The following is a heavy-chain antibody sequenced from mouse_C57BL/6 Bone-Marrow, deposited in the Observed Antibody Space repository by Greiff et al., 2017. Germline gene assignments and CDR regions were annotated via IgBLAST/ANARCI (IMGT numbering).Heavy chain of an antibody. J-gene: IGHJ3*01. V-gene: IGHV5-4*01. CDR2: ISDGGSYT. CDR3: ARDLCYYGSLFAY. Sequence: EVQRVESGGGLVKPGGSLKLSCAASGFTFSSYAMSWVRQTPEKRLEWVATISDGGSYTYYPHNVKGRFTISRDNAKNNLYLQMSHLKAENTAMYYCARDLCYYGSLFAYWGQGTLVTVSA. D-gene: IGHD1-1*01. CDR1: GFTFSSYA.